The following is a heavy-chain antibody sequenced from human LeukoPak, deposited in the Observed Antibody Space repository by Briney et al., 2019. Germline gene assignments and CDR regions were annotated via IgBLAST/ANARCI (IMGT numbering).Heavy chain of an antibody. Sequence: SSETLSLTCTVSGDSISSSVYYWGWIRQPPGKGLEWIGTIYHSGSTYYNPSLKSRVTISVDTSKNQFSLKLSSVTAADTAVYCCARHRDPSSIIPPFDYWGQGTLVTVSS. J-gene: IGHJ4*02. CDR3: ARHRDPSSIIPPFDY. V-gene: IGHV4-39*01. CDR1: GDSISSSVYY. D-gene: IGHD6-6*01. CDR2: IYHSGST.